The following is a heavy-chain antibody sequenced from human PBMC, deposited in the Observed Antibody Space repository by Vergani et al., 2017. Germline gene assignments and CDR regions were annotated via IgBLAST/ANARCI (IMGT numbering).Heavy chain of an antibody. J-gene: IGHJ6*02. D-gene: IGHD5-12*01. CDR1: GDSVISTDYH. CDR2: MDYSGST. CDR3: ARDGLADYYYYGMDV. V-gene: IGHV4-39*02. Sequence: QVQLQESGPGLVKPSETLSLTCTVSGDSVISTDYHWGWIRQPPGKGLEWIGSMDYSGSTSYNPSLESRISISFETPKNQFSLRLTSVTAADTAVYYCARDGLADYYYYGMDVWGQGTTVTVSS.